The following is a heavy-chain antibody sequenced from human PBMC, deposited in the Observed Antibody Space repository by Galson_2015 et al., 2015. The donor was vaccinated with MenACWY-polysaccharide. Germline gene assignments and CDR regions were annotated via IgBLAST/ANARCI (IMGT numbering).Heavy chain of an antibody. CDR2: IWYDESVK. D-gene: IGHD6-13*01. V-gene: IGHV3-33*01. CDR1: AFTFSSYG. CDR3: ARAIAAAGSH. J-gene: IGHJ4*02. Sequence: SLRLSCAAPAFTFSSYGMHWVRQAPGEGLEWVAVIWYDESVKYYVDSVKGRFTISRDNAKNSLYLQMNSLRAEDTAVYYCARAIAAAGSHWGQGTLVTVSS.